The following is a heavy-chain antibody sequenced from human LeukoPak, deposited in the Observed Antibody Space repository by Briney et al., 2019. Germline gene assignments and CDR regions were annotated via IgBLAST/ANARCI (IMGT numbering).Heavy chain of an antibody. CDR2: IWYDGSNR. V-gene: IGHV3-33*01. CDR3: ARERGSGSHYAIDI. CDR1: GXIFSTYG. D-gene: IGHD3-10*01. Sequence: GGSLGLSCAASGXIFSTYGMHWVRQAPGKGLEWVAVIWYDGSNRNYADSVKGRFTISRDNSKNTVYLQMNSLRGEDTAVYYCARERGSGSHYAIDIWGQGTMVTVSS. J-gene: IGHJ3*02.